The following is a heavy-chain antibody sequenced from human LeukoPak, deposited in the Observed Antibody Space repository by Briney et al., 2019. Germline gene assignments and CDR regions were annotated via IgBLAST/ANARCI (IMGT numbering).Heavy chain of an antibody. CDR3: ARHRGSDFWSGYYRGYFDY. V-gene: IGHV5-51*01. CDR1: GYSFTSYW. CDR2: IYPGDSDT. J-gene: IGHJ4*02. D-gene: IGHD3-3*01. Sequence: GESLKISCKGSGYSFTSYWIGWARQMPGKGLEWMGIIYPGDSDTRYSPSFQGQVTISADKSISTAYLQWSSLKASDTAMYYCARHRGSDFWSGYYRGYFDYWGQGTLVTVSS.